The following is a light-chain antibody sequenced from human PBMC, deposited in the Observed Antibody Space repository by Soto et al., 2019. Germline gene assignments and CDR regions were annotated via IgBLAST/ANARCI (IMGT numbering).Light chain of an antibody. CDR3: EHYHNLLLS. CDR1: EDISNF. V-gene: IGKV1-33*01. Sequence: DIQMTQSPSSLSASVGDRVTISCQATEDISNFLNWYQQKPGKAPKLLIYDASNLEAGVPSRFSGGGSGTHFTLTISSLQPEDCATYYCEHYHNLLLSFGGGTKVDIK. J-gene: IGKJ4*01. CDR2: DAS.